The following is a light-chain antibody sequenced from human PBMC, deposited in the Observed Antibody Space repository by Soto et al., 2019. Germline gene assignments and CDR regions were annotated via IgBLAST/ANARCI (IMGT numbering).Light chain of an antibody. V-gene: IGKV3-15*01. J-gene: IGKJ5*01. Sequence: EIVMTQSPATLSVSPGERATLSCRASQSVSSNLAWYQQKPVQAPRLLIYGASSRATGIPVRFSGSGSGTEFTLTISSLQSEDFAVYYCQQYYTWPLTFGQGTRLEIK. CDR3: QQYYTWPLT. CDR1: QSVSSN. CDR2: GAS.